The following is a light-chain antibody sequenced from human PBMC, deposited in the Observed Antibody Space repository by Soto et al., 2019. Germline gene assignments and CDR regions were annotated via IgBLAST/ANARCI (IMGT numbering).Light chain of an antibody. CDR3: RLHANSSTRMV. J-gene: IGLJ2*01. CDR2: DVS. Sequence: QSALTQPASVSGSPGQSITISCTGTNSDVGGYNFVSWYQQHPGKAPKLLIYDVSYRPSGVSNRFSGSKSGNAASLTITGLQAEDEADYHCRLHANSSTRMVFGGGTKLTVL. V-gene: IGLV2-14*01. CDR1: NSDVGGYNF.